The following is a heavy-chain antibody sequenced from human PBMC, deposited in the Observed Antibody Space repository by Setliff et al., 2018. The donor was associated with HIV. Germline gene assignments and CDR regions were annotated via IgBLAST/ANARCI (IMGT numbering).Heavy chain of an antibody. D-gene: IGHD1-26*01. CDR1: GYSFINYG. J-gene: IGHJ5*02. CDR3: ARARLQGIVTAVGPRDNCLDP. V-gene: IGHV1-18*01. CDR2: ISPYTGNT. Sequence: ASVKVSCKASGYSFINYGISWVRQAPGQGPEWMGWISPYTGNTYYAPRLLGRVTMTTDTSTSTAYMELRSLSSDDTAVYYCARARLQGIVTAVGPRDNCLDPWGQGTRVTVSS.